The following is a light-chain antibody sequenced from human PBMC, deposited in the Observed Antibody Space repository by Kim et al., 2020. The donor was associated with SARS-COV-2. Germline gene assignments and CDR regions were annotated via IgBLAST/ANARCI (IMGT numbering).Light chain of an antibody. V-gene: IGKV1-33*01. CDR3: HQYDDPPRT. Sequence: DIQMTQSPSSLSASVGDRVTITCQASQDISDNLNWYQQKPGKVPKLLIYDASNLEPGVPSRFSGSGSGTDFTFTITSLQPEDIATYYCHQYDDPPRTFGQGTRLEI. CDR1: QDISDN. J-gene: IGKJ2*02. CDR2: DAS.